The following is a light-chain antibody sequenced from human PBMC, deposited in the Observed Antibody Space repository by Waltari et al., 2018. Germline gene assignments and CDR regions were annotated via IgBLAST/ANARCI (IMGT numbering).Light chain of an antibody. CDR3: QQHYISRT. V-gene: IGKV4-1*01. Sequence: DIVMTQSPNSLAVSLGERATINCKSSQSVLYNSNNKNYLAWYQQKPGQPPKLLIYWASTRASGVPDRFSGSGSGTDFTLSISSLQAEDVAVYYCQQHYISRTFGQGPGWKSN. CDR2: WAS. CDR1: QSVLYNSNNKNY. J-gene: IGKJ1*01.